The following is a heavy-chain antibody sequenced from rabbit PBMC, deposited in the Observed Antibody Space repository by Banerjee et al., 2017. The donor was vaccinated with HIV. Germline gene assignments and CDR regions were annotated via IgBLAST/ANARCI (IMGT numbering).Heavy chain of an antibody. J-gene: IGHJ4*01. D-gene: IGHD4-1*01. V-gene: IGHV1S45*01. CDR1: GIDFSGYYW. Sequence: EESGGGLVKPGGTLTLTCKASGIDFSGYYWICWVRQAPGKGLEWSGCINTDSGSAAYASWAKGRFTISKTSSTTVTLQMTSLTAADTATYFCARDPYYSNDWGALNLWGQGTLVTVS. CDR2: INTDSGSA. CDR3: ARDPYYSNDWGALNL.